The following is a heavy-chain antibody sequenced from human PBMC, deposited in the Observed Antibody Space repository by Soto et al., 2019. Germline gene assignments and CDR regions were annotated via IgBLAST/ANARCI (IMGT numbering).Heavy chain of an antibody. D-gene: IGHD2-21*02. Sequence: QVQLVQSGAEVKKPGASVKVSCKASGYTFTSYGISWVRQAPGQGLEWMGWISAYNGNTNYAQKLQGRVTMTTDTCTSTAYMALRRLRSHDTAVSYCAYSRGDCYISYWYLDLWGRGTLVTVSS. CDR2: ISAYNGNT. V-gene: IGHV1-18*01. CDR3: AYSRGDCYISYWYLDL. J-gene: IGHJ2*01. CDR1: GYTFTSYG.